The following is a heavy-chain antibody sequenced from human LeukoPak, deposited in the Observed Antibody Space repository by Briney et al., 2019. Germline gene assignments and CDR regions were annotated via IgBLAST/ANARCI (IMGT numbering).Heavy chain of an antibody. J-gene: IGHJ5*02. D-gene: IGHD6-13*01. V-gene: IGHV3-30*01. CDR2: ISYDGSNK. Sequence: GGSLRLYCAASGFTFSSYAMHWVRQAPGKGLEWVAVISYDGSNKYYADSVKGRFTISRDNSKNTLYLQMNSLRSADTAVYYCAREGESSSWYTNWFDPWGQGTLVTVSS. CDR3: AREGESSSWYTNWFDP. CDR1: GFTFSSYA.